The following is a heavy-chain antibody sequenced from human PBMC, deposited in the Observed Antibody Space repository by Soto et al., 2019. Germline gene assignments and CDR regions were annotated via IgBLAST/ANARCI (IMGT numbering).Heavy chain of an antibody. CDR3: ATGGPNHRTNGMDV. J-gene: IGHJ6*02. V-gene: IGHV1-24*01. CDR1: GYTLTELS. CDR2: FDPEDGET. Sequence: ASVKVSCKVSGYTLTELSMHWVRQAPGKGLEWMGGFDPEDGETIYAQKFQGRVTMTEDTSTDTAYMELSSLRSEDTAVYYCATGGPNHRTNGMDVWGQGTTVTVS. D-gene: IGHD1-1*01.